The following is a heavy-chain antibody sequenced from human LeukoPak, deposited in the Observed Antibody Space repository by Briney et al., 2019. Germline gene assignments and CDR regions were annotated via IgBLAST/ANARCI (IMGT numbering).Heavy chain of an antibody. CDR1: GGSLSAYY. CDR3: ARGEGYYGSGSYYSYLVFDY. Sequence: SETLSLTCAVYGGSLSAYYWTWIRQPPGKGLEWIGEINHGGSTNYNPSLKSRVTISVDTSKNQFSLKLSSVTAADTAVYYCARGEGYYGSGSYYSYLVFDYWGQGTLVTVSS. J-gene: IGHJ4*02. D-gene: IGHD3-10*01. V-gene: IGHV4-34*01. CDR2: INHGGST.